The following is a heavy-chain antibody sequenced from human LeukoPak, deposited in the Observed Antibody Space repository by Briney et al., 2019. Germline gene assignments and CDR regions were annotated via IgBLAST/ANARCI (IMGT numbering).Heavy chain of an antibody. CDR1: GYSISSGYY. CDR2: IYHSGST. V-gene: IGHV4-38-2*02. CDR3: ARDRGSGSAYYYYYYMDV. D-gene: IGHD3-10*01. J-gene: IGHJ6*03. Sequence: PSETLSLTCTVSGYSISSGYYWGWIRQPPGKGLEWIGSIYHSGSTYYNPSLKSRVTISVDTSKNQFSLKLSSVTAADTAVYYCARDRGSGSAYYYYYYMDVWGKGTTVTISS.